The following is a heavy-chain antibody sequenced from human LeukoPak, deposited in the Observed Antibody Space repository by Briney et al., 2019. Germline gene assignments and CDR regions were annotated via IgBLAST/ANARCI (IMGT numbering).Heavy chain of an antibody. J-gene: IGHJ4*02. D-gene: IGHD1-7*01. CDR3: AKEKTTGTYYVDY. CDR2: IKQDGSDK. Sequence: GGSLRLSCAASGFTFSSYWMSWVRQAPGKGLEWVANIKQDGSDKYYVDSVKGRFTISRDNAKNSVYLQMNSLRAEDTAVYYCAKEKTTGTYYVDYWGQGTLVTVSS. CDR1: GFTFSSYW. V-gene: IGHV3-7*01.